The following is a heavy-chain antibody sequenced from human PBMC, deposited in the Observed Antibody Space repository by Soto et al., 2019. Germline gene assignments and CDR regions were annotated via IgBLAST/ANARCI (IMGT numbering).Heavy chain of an antibody. J-gene: IGHJ4*02. CDR1: GFTFTRYS. V-gene: IGHV3-21*06. Sequence: GGSLRLSCAASGFTFTRYSMNWVRQAPGKGLEWVSSISSTTNYIYYGDSMKGRFTISRDNAKNSLYLEMNSLRAKDTAVYYCARESEDLTSNFDYWGQGTLVTVSS. CDR2: ISSTTNYI. CDR3: ARESEDLTSNFDY.